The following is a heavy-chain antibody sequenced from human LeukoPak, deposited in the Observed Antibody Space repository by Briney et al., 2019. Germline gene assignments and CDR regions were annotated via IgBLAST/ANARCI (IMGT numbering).Heavy chain of an antibody. J-gene: IGHJ4*02. CDR1: GGSISSGDYY. V-gene: IGHV4-30-4*01. Sequence: SQTLSLTCTVSGGSISSGDYYWSWIRQPPGKGLEWIGYIYYSGSTYYNPSLKSRVTISVDTSKNQFYLKLSSVTAADTAVYYCASFPRYYYDSSGPNWGQGTLVTVSS. CDR3: ASFPRYYYDSSGPN. CDR2: IYYSGST. D-gene: IGHD3-22*01.